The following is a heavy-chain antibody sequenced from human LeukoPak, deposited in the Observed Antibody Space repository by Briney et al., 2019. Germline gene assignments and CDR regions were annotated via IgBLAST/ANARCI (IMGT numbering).Heavy chain of an antibody. Sequence: GASVKVSCKASGYTFTSYDINWVRQATGQGLEWMGWMNPNSGNTGYAQKFQGRITMTRNPSISTAYMELSSLASEDAAVYYCARGSRHTTVTTSFDYWGQGTLVTVSS. J-gene: IGHJ4*02. D-gene: IGHD4-17*01. CDR2: MNPNSGNT. CDR3: ARGSRHTTVTTSFDY. V-gene: IGHV1-8*01. CDR1: GYTFTSYD.